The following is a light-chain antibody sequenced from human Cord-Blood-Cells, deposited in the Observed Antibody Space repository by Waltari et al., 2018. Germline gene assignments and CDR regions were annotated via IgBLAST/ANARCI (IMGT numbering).Light chain of an antibody. CDR2: DVS. Sequence: QSALTQPRSVSGSPGQSVTISCTGTSSDVGGYNYVPWYQQHPGKAPKLMIYDVSKRPSGVPYRFSGSKSGNTASLTISGLQAEDEADYYCCSYAGSYTFGVFGGGTKLTVL. CDR1: SSDVGGYNY. CDR3: CSYAGSYTFGV. V-gene: IGLV2-11*01. J-gene: IGLJ2*01.